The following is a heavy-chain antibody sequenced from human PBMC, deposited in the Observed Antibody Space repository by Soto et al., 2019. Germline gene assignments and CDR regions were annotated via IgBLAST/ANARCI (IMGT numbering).Heavy chain of an antibody. J-gene: IGHJ5*02. CDR2: ISAYNGIT. CDR3: ARDRVAGYCSSTSCPEGWFDP. CDR1: GYTFTSYG. V-gene: IGHV1-18*01. D-gene: IGHD2-2*01. Sequence: GASVKVSCKASGYTFTSYGISWVRQAPGQGLEWMGWISAYNGITNYAQKLQGRVTMTTDTSTSTAYMELRSLRSDDTAVYYCARDRVAGYCSSTSCPEGWFDPWGQGTLVTVSS.